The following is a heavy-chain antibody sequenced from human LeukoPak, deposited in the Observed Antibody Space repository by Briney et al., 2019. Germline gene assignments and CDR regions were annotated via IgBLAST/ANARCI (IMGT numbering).Heavy chain of an antibody. V-gene: IGHV3-9*01. CDR1: GFTFDDYA. J-gene: IGHJ6*02. Sequence: GGSLRLSCAASGFTFDDYAMHWVRQAPGKGLEWVSGISWNSGSIGYADSVKGRFTISRDNAKNSLYLQMNSLRAEDTALYYCAKDQTTSYYYGMDVWGQGTTVTVSS. CDR3: AKDQTTSYYYGMDV. CDR2: ISWNSGSI. D-gene: IGHD4-17*01.